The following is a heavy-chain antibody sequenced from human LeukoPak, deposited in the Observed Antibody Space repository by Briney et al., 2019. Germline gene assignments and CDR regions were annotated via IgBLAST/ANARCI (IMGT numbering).Heavy chain of an antibody. V-gene: IGHV1-3*04. J-gene: IGHJ4*02. Sequence: ASVKVSCKASGYDFTDYSIQWVRQAPGQRLEWMGWVNTGNGHTRYSPKFQGRVTIVRDTSASTAYTDLSSLTSEDTALYYCARGQWVGTTQAYYLEYWGQGTLVAVSS. CDR1: GYDFTDYS. D-gene: IGHD1-26*01. CDR3: ARGQWVGTTQAYYLEY. CDR2: VNTGNGHT.